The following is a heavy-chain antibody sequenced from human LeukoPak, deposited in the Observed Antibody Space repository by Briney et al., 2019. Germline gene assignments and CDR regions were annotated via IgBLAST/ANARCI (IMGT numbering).Heavy chain of an antibody. V-gene: IGHV3-30*18. Sequence: GGSLRLSCAASGFTFSSYGMHWVRQAPGKGLEWVAVISYDGSNKYYADSVKGRFTISRDNSKNTLYLQMNSLRAEDTAVYYCAKGLLGFGELSPSFDYWGQGTLSPSPQ. CDR1: GFTFSSYG. CDR3: AKGLLGFGELSPSFDY. J-gene: IGHJ4*02. CDR2: ISYDGSNK. D-gene: IGHD3-10*01.